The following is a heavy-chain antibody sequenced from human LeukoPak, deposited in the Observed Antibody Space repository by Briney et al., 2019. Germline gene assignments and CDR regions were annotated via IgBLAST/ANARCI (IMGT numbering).Heavy chain of an antibody. J-gene: IGHJ4*02. D-gene: IGHD6-13*01. CDR3: ARDPGIPAAGTVGYFDY. Sequence: PGGSLRLSCAASGFTFSNAWMSWVRQAPGKGLEWVANIKQDESEKFYVDSVKGRLTISRDNAKNSLYLQMNSLRAEDTAVYYCARDPGIPAAGTVGYFDYWGQGTLVTVSS. CDR1: GFTFSNAW. CDR2: IKQDESEK. V-gene: IGHV3-7*01.